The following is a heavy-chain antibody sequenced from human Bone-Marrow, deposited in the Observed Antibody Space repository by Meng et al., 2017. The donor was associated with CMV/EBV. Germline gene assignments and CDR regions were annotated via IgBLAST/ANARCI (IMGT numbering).Heavy chain of an antibody. D-gene: IGHD2-2*01. V-gene: IGHV3-15*01. Sequence: GESLKISCAASGFTFSNAWMSWVRQAPGKGLEWVGRIKSKTDGGTTDYAAPVKGRFTISRDDLKNTLFLQMNSPKTEDTAVYYGTTREGREIVVGPAAIDYYYGMDVWGQGTTVTVSS. CDR2: IKSKTDGGTT. CDR1: GFTFSNAW. CDR3: TTREGREIVVGPAAIDYYYGMDV. J-gene: IGHJ6*02.